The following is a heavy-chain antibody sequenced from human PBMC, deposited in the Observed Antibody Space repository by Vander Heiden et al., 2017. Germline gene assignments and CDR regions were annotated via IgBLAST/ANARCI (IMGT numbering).Heavy chain of an antibody. CDR3: ATLPYFYDSSTYGSFDF. V-gene: IGHV1-24*01. CDR2: FDPDDGET. D-gene: IGHD3-22*01. Sequence: QVQLVQAGAEVRKPGASVKVSCKLSGYILTELSMHWVRQAPGKGLEWMGGFDPDDGETIYAQNLQGRVTTTEDTSTNTAYMELSSLRSEDTAVYYCATLPYFYDSSTYGSFDFWGQGTLVTVSS. J-gene: IGHJ4*02. CDR1: GYILTELS.